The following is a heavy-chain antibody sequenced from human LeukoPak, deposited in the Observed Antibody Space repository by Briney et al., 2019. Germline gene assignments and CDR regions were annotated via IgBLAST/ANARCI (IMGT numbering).Heavy chain of an antibody. J-gene: IGHJ4*02. D-gene: IGHD6-13*01. CDR1: GFTVSSNY. V-gene: IGHV3-53*01. Sequence: PGGSLRLSCAASGFTVSSNYMSWVRQAPGKGLEWVSVIYSGGSTYYADSVKGRFTISRDNSKNTLSLQMNSLRADDTAVYYCARPESSTAAAACFDYWGQGALVTVSS. CDR3: ARPESSTAAAACFDY. CDR2: IYSGGST.